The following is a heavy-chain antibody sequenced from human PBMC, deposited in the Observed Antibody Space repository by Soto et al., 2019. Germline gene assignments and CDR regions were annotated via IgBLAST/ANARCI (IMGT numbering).Heavy chain of an antibody. CDR2: IYYSGST. V-gene: IGHV4-59*01. CDR3: ARVVVKIIGSNYYYYGMDV. CDR1: GGSISSYY. D-gene: IGHD2-15*01. J-gene: IGHJ6*02. Sequence: SETLSLTCTVSGGSISSYYWSWIRQPPGKGLEWIGYIYYSGSTNYNPSLKSRVTISVDTSKNQFSLKLSSVTAADTAVYYCARVVVKIIGSNYYYYGMDVWGQGTTVTVSS.